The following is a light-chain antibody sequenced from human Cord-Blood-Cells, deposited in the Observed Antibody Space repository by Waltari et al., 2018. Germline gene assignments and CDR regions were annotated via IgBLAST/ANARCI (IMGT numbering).Light chain of an antibody. Sequence: QSALTQPPCVSPSPGQSLTISCTGTSRDVGSYNIVSWYQQHPGQAPKLMIYEGSKRPSGVSNRFSGSKAGNTASLTISGLQAEDEADYYCCSYAGSSTWVFGGGTKLTVL. CDR1: SRDVGSYNI. CDR2: EGS. J-gene: IGLJ3*02. V-gene: IGLV2-23*01. CDR3: CSYAGSSTWV.